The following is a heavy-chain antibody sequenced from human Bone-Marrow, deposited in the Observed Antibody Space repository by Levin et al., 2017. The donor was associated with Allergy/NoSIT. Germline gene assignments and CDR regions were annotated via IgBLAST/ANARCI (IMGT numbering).Heavy chain of an antibody. CDR3: ARDGFAAVAGTHYYYGMDV. D-gene: IGHD6-19*01. V-gene: IGHV1-46*01. CDR1: GYTFTSYY. Sequence: ASVKVSCKASGYTFTSYYMHWVRQAPGQGLEWMGIINPSGGSTSYAQKFQGRVTMTRDTSTSTVYMELSSLRSEDTAVYYCARDGFAAVAGTHYYYGMDVWGQGTTVTVSS. J-gene: IGHJ6*02. CDR2: INPSGGST.